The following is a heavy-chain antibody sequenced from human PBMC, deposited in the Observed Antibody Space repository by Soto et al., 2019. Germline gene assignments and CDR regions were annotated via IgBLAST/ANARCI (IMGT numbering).Heavy chain of an antibody. CDR3: ARDRVESGYPEYFQH. D-gene: IGHD3-22*01. Sequence: PGGSLRVSWAASGFTVSSNYMSWVRQAPGKGLDWVSLIYSGGSTYYADSVKGRFTISRDNSKNTLYLQMNSLRAEDTAVYYCARDRVESGYPEYFQHWGQGTLVTVSS. CDR1: GFTVSSNY. CDR2: IYSGGST. J-gene: IGHJ1*01. V-gene: IGHV3-53*01.